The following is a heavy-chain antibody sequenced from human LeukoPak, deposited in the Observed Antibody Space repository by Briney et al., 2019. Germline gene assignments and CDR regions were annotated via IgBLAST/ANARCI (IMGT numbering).Heavy chain of an antibody. CDR1: GGSMNDYY. D-gene: IGHD2-15*01. CDR3: ARDRYCIGGICYSGRFDP. V-gene: IGHV4-59*01. Sequence: SETLSLTCTVSGGSMNDYYWSWIRQPPGKGLEWIGYMYYSGSTNYNPSLKSRVYISIDTSKNQFSLKLSSVTAADTAVYYCARDRYCIGGICYSGRFDPWGRGTLVTVSS. CDR2: MYYSGST. J-gene: IGHJ5*02.